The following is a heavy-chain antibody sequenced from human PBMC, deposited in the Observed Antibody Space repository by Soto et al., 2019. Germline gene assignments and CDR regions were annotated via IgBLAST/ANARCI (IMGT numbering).Heavy chain of an antibody. V-gene: IGHV3-33*01. D-gene: IGHD2-2*03. CDR3: ARELDSQRILDY. Sequence: QVQLVESGGGVVQPGRSLRLSCAASGFTFSSYGMHWVRQAPGKGLEWVAVIWYDGSNKYYADSVKGRFTISRDNSKNTLYLQMNSLRAEDTAVYDCARELDSQRILDYWGQGTLVTVSS. CDR2: IWYDGSNK. CDR1: GFTFSSYG. J-gene: IGHJ4*02.